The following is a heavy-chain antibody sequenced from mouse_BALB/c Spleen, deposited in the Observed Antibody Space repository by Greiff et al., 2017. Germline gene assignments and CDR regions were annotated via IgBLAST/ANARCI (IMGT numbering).Heavy chain of an antibody. Sequence: VQLQQSGAELAKPGASVKMSCKASGYTFTSYWMHWVKQRPGQGLEWIGYINPSTGYTEYNQKFKDKATLTADKSSSTAYMQLSSLTSEDSAVYYCAREGYGYGFAYWGQGTLVTVSA. D-gene: IGHD1-2*01. J-gene: IGHJ3*01. V-gene: IGHV1-7*01. CDR3: AREGYGYGFAY. CDR1: GYTFTSYW. CDR2: INPSTGYT.